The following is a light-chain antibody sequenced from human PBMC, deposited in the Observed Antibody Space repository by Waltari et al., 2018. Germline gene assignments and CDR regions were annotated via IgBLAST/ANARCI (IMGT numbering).Light chain of an antibody. CDR3: TSQTLDGVVI. J-gene: IGLJ2*01. CDR1: GGAIGSSDF. V-gene: IGLV2-14*03. CDR2: DVT. Sequence: QSALTQPATVSGSPGQTITISCTGLGGAIGSSDFVSWYQHLPDRALKFIIYDVTARPSGVSHRFSASKSSNTASLTISGLQPEDEGDYYCTSQTLDGVVIFGGGTQVTV.